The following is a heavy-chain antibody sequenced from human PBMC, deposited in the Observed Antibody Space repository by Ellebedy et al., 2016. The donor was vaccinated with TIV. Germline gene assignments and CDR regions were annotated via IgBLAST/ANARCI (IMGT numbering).Heavy chain of an antibody. CDR3: ARFRSGIVVAPAHYGMDV. Sequence: SETLSLXXTVSGGSISTGLYYWGWIRQSPVKGLEWIGSVHHSESFYYSPSFKSRVSINVDTSKNQFSLRLSSVTAADTAVYYCARFRSGIVVAPAHYGMDVWGHGTTVTVSS. D-gene: IGHD2-2*01. V-gene: IGHV4-39*01. J-gene: IGHJ6*02. CDR2: VHHSESF. CDR1: GGSISTGLYY.